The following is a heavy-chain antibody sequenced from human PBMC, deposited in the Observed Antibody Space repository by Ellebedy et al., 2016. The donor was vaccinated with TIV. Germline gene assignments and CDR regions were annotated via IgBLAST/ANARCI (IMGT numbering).Heavy chain of an antibody. J-gene: IGHJ4*02. D-gene: IGHD3-16*02. Sequence: GGSLRLSCAASGFTFSSYGMHWVRQAPGKGLEWVAVIWYDGSNKYYGDSVKGRFTISRDNSKNTLYLQMNSLRAEDTAVYYCARDQGFGGVIVIDYWGQGTLVTVSS. CDR3: ARDQGFGGVIVIDY. V-gene: IGHV3-33*01. CDR1: GFTFSSYG. CDR2: IWYDGSNK.